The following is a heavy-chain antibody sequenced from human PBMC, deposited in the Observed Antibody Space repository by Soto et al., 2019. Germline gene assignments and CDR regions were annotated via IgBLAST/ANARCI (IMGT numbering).Heavy chain of an antibody. J-gene: IGHJ5*02. CDR3: ARQGPASILNTWFDP. D-gene: IGHD2-2*01. Sequence: PSETLSLTCPVSGGSVSSCSSYWSWVPHPRGKGLEWIGYTYYSGSTNYNPSLKSRATISLDTSKNQFSLKLSSVTAADTAVYYCARQGPASILNTWFDPWGQGTLVTVSS. V-gene: IGHV4-61*01. CDR2: TYYSGST. CDR1: GGSVSSCSSY.